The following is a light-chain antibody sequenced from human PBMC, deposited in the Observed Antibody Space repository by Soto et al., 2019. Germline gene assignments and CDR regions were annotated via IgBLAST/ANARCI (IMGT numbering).Light chain of an antibody. CDR2: FGS. CDR3: MQSQQSPPT. CDR1: QSLLQSNGYNY. J-gene: IGKJ1*01. Sequence: DIVMTQSPLSLPVTPGEPASISCSSSQSLLQSNGYNYLDWYLQKPGQSPQLLIYFGSYRASGVPDRVSGSRSGTDFTLKIRRVEAEDVGVYYCMQSQQSPPTFGQATKVEI. V-gene: IGKV2-28*01.